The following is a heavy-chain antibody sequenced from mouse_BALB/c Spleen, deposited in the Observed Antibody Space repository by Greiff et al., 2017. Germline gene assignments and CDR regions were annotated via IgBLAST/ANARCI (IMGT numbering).Heavy chain of an antibody. CDR2: IWGDGST. V-gene: IGHV2-6-7*01. J-gene: IGHJ2*01. Sequence: VKLMESGPGLVAPSQSLSITCTVSGFSLTGYGVNWVRQPPGKGLEWLGMIWGDGSTDYNSALKSRLSIIKNNSKSQVFLKMNSLQTDDTARYYCARNDYYGSLDYWGQGTTLTVSS. D-gene: IGHD1-1*01. CDR1: GFSLTGYG. CDR3: ARNDYYGSLDY.